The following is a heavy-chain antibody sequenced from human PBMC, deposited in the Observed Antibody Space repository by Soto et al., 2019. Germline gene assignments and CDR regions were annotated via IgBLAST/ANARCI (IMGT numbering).Heavy chain of an antibody. V-gene: IGHV1-18*01. J-gene: IGHJ4*02. CDR1: GDTFSMAT. Sequence: QVQLVQSGAEVKKPGASVKVSCKTSGDTFSMATISWVRQAPGQGLEWMGWISAYSGKVKYAWKFKDRVTMKTDTSKSTAYVKIRRLRFAKTAIYYCAIANYGDADYWSQGTLVTVSS. CDR2: ISAYSGKV. D-gene: IGHD4-17*01. CDR3: AIANYGDADY.